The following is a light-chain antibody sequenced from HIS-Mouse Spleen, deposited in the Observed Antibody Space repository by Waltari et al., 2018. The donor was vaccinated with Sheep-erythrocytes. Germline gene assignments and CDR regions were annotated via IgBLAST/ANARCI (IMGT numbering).Light chain of an antibody. CDR1: SSNIGSNY. J-gene: IGLJ2*01. CDR2: RNN. V-gene: IGLV1-47*01. Sequence: QSVLTQPPSASGTPGQRVTISCSGSSSNIGSNYVYWYQQLPGTAPKLLIYRNNQRPSGVPDRFAGSKAGTSASLASSGLRSEDEADDYCAAWDDSLSGVVFGGGTKLTVL. CDR3: AAWDDSLSGVV.